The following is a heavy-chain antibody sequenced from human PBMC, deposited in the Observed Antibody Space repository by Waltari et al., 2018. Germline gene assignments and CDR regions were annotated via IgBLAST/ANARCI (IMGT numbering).Heavy chain of an antibody. D-gene: IGHD5-12*01. J-gene: IGHJ5*02. V-gene: IGHV1-69*04. Sequence: QVQLVQSGAEVKKPGSSVKVSCKASGGTFSSYAISWVRQAPGQGLEWMGGIIPSRGIANYAQKFQGRVTITADESTSTAYMELSSLRSEDTAVYYCARAGDGYTGGPIFDPWGQGTLVTVSS. CDR3: ARAGDGYTGGPIFDP. CDR2: IIPSRGIA. CDR1: GGTFSSYA.